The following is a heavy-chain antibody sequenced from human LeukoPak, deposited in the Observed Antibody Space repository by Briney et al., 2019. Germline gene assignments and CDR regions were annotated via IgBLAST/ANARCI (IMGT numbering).Heavy chain of an antibody. D-gene: IGHD6-13*01. CDR3: ARRIAAAGMFPLDY. V-gene: IGHV1-69*13. CDR1: GGTFSSYA. Sequence: SVNVSCKASGGTFSSYAISWVRQAPVQGLEWMGVIIPIFGTANYAEKFQGRVTITADESTSTAYMELSSLRSEDTAVYYCARRIAAAGMFPLDYWGQGTLVTVSS. CDR2: IIPIFGTA. J-gene: IGHJ4*02.